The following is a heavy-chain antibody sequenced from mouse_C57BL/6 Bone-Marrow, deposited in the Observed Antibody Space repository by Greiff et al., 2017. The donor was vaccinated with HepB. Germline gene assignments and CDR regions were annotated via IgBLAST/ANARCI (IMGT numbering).Heavy chain of an antibody. V-gene: IGHV14-3*01. CDR2: IDPANGNT. CDR1: GFNIKNTY. Sequence: EVQLQQSVAELVRPGASVKLSCTASGFNIKNTYMHWVKQRPEQGLEWIGRIDPANGNTKYAPKFQGKSTITADTSSNTAYLQLSSLTSEDTAIYYCARDYYGSSYRFDYWGQGTTLTVSS. D-gene: IGHD1-1*01. J-gene: IGHJ2*01. CDR3: ARDYYGSSYRFDY.